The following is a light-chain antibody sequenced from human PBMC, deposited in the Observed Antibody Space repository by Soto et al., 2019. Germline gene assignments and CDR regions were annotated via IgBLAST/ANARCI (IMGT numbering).Light chain of an antibody. CDR3: CSSAPESPYL. CDR2: EGS. CDR1: SSDVGSYNL. Sequence: QSVLTQPASVSGSPGQSITISCTGTSSDVGSYNLVSWYQQHPGKAPKLMIYEGSKRPPGVSNRFSGSKSGNTASLTISGLQAEDEADYFCCSSAPESPYLCGTGTKVTVL. J-gene: IGLJ1*01. V-gene: IGLV2-23*01.